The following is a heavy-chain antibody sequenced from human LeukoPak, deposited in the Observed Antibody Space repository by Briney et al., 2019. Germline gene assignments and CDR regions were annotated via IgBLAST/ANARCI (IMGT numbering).Heavy chain of an antibody. D-gene: IGHD1-1*01. Sequence: PSEPLSLTCTVSGASISSYYWSWLRQPAGKGLEWIGRIYSSGSTSYNPSLKSRVTMSVDTSKNQFSLKLSSVTAADTAVYYCARDSGTPFDPWGQGTLVTVSS. CDR3: ARDSGTPFDP. CDR1: GASISSYY. CDR2: IYSSGST. V-gene: IGHV4-4*07. J-gene: IGHJ5*02.